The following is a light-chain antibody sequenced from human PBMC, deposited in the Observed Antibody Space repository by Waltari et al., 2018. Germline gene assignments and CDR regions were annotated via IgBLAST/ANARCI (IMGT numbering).Light chain of an antibody. CDR2: KTF. J-gene: IGKJ1*01. V-gene: IGKV1-5*03. CDR1: QSISYS. CDR3: QQYNTYSPPWT. Sequence: DVQMTQSPSTLSASVGDRVTITCRASQSISYSLAWYQQKPGEAPKLLIYKTFTLKSGVPSRFSGSGSGTEFTLTISSLQPDDFATYYCQQYNTYSPPWTFGQGTKVEI.